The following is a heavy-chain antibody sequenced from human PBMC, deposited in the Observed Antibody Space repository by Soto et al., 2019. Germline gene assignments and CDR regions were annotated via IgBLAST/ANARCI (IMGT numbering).Heavy chain of an antibody. CDR2: ISASGSST. V-gene: IGHV3-23*01. Sequence: PGGSLRLSCAASGFTFSSYAMSWVRQAPGQGLEWVSGISASGSSTYYADSVKGRFTISRDNSKNTLYLQVNSLRAEDTAVYYFAKATVTALGYLDYWGQGTQVTVSS. J-gene: IGHJ4*02. CDR1: GFTFSSYA. D-gene: IGHD4-17*01. CDR3: AKATVTALGYLDY.